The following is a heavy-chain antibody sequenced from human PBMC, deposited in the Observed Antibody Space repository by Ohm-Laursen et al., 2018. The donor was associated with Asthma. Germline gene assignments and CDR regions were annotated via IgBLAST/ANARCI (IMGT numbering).Heavy chain of an antibody. J-gene: IGHJ6*02. Sequence: GSLRLSCAAPGFTVSNTYMSWVRQAPGRGLEWVSIIYSDGSTYYADSVKGRFTISRDNAKNSLYLQMNSLRAEDTAVYYCAREIGDPPGMDVWGQGTTVTVSS. CDR1: GFTVSNTY. D-gene: IGHD4-17*01. V-gene: IGHV3-53*01. CDR2: IYSDGST. CDR3: AREIGDPPGMDV.